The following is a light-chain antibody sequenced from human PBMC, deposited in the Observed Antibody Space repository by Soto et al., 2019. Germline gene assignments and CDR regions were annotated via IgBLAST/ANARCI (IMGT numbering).Light chain of an antibody. CDR3: QQYDSSPQT. CDR1: QSVSSNY. CDR2: GAS. V-gene: IGKV3-20*01. J-gene: IGKJ1*01. Sequence: EIVLTQSPGTLSLSPGERATLSCRASQSVSSNYLAWYQQKPGQAPRLLIYGASSRATGIPDRFSGSGSGTDFTLTISRLEPEDFAVYYCQQYDSSPQTFGKGTKVDIK.